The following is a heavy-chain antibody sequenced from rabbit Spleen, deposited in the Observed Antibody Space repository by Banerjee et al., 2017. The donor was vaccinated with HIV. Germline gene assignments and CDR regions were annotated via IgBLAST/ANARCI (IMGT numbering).Heavy chain of an antibody. J-gene: IGHJ4*01. Sequence: QSLQESGGGLVQPGGSLTLTCTTSGFSFSGRFWMCWVRQAPGKGLEWIACIDAGSSGSTYYASWAKGRFTISKTSSTTVTLQLNSLTAADTATYFCARDDNTDNVWYFTLWGQGTLVTVS. CDR2: IDAGSSGST. CDR1: GFSFSGRFW. V-gene: IGHV1S40*01. D-gene: IGHD7-1*01. CDR3: ARDDNTDNVWYFTL.